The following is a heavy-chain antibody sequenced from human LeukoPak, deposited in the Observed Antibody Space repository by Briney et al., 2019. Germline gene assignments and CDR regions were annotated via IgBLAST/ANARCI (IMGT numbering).Heavy chain of an antibody. V-gene: IGHV4-39*01. D-gene: IGHD4-11*01. Sequence: PSETLSLTCTVSGGSISSSSYYWGWIRQPPGKGLEWIGSIYYSGSTYYNPSLKSRVTISVDTSKNQFSLKLSSGTAADTAVYYCARHDQDYTYRFDYWGQGTLVTVSS. CDR2: IYYSGST. CDR1: GGSISSSSYY. J-gene: IGHJ4*02. CDR3: ARHDQDYTYRFDY.